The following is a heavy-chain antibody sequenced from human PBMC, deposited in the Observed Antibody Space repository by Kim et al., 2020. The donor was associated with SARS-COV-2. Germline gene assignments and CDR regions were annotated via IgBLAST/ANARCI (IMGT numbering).Heavy chain of an antibody. V-gene: IGHV4-59*01. Sequence: SETLSLTCTVSGGSISSYYWSWIRQPPGKGLEWIGYIYYSGSTNYNPSLKSRVTITVDTSKNQFSLKLSSVTAADTAVYYCARHYYNILTGYYPYYLDYWGQGTLVTVSS. CDR3: ARHYYNILTGYYPYYLDY. CDR1: GGSISSYY. CDR2: IYYSGST. D-gene: IGHD3-9*01. J-gene: IGHJ4*02.